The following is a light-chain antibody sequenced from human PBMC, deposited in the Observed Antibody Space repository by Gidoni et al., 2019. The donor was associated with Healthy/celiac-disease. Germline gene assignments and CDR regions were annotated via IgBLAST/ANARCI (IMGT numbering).Light chain of an antibody. J-gene: IGLJ2*01. CDR3: SSYTSSSTRV. CDR2: EVS. CDR1: SSDVGGYNY. V-gene: IGLV2-14*01. Sequence: QSALTQPASVSGSPGQSITISCTGTSSDVGGYNYVSWYQQHPGKAPKLMIYEVSNRPSGVSTRFSCSKSGNTASLTISGLQAEDDADYYCSSYTSSSTRVFGGGTKLTVL.